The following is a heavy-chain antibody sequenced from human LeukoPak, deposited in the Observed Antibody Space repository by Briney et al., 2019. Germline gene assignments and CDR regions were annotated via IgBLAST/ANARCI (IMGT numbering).Heavy chain of an antibody. D-gene: IGHD3-22*01. CDR3: ARQIKDYYDSSGYPDYFDY. J-gene: IGHJ4*02. Sequence: PSETLSLTCTVSGGSISSSSYYWGWIRQPPGKGLEWIGSIYYSGSTYYNPSLKSRVTISVDTSKNQFSLKLSSVTAADTAVYYCARQIKDYYDSSGYPDYFDYRGQGTLVTVSS. CDR2: IYYSGST. CDR1: GGSISSSSYY. V-gene: IGHV4-39*01.